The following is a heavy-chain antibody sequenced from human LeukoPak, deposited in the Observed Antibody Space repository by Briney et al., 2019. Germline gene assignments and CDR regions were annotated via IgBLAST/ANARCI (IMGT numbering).Heavy chain of an antibody. V-gene: IGHV4-61*08. CDR2: IYYSGST. CDR1: GGSISSGDYY. D-gene: IGHD5-18*01. Sequence: SETLSLTCTVSGGSISSGDYYWSWIRQPPGKGLEWIGYIYYSGSTYYNPSLKSRVTISVDTSKNQFSLKLSSVTAADTAVYYCARAPTAMGHVDIWGQGTMVTVSS. CDR3: ARAPTAMGHVDI. J-gene: IGHJ3*02.